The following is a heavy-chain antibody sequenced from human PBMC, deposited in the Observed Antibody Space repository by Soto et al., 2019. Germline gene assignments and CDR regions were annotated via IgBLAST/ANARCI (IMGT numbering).Heavy chain of an antibody. CDR3: ARSSNSIAAAGTRFDY. D-gene: IGHD6-13*01. CDR2: IYSGGST. J-gene: IGHJ4*02. CDR1: GFTVSSNY. Sequence: LRLSCAASGFTVSSNYMSWVRQAPGKGLEWVSVIYSGGSTYYADSVEGRFTISRDNSKNTLYLQMDSLRAEDTAVYYCARSSNSIAAAGTRFDYWGQGTLVTVSS. V-gene: IGHV3-53*01.